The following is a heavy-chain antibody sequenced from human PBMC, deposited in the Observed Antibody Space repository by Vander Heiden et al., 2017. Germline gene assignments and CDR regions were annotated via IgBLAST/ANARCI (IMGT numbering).Heavy chain of an antibody. V-gene: IGHV3-48*02. J-gene: IGHJ4*02. CDR1: GVPFSPYT. D-gene: IGHD2-15*01. CDR2: ISATGVTI. CDR3: ARDPKLYGAFGPYFDY. Sequence: EVQLVHSGGALVRPGWSLRRSCGPAGVPFSPYTMTWVRQTPGKVLEWISYISATGVTIYYSQSVEGRFTISRDNVKNSLYLQMNNLRDDDTGVYYCARDPKLYGAFGPYFDYWGQGVLVTVAS.